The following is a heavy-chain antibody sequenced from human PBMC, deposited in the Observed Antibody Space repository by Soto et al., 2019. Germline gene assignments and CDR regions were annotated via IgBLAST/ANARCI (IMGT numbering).Heavy chain of an antibody. CDR1: GFTFTSSA. J-gene: IGHJ3*02. CDR3: AGYYYDSSGYYTRKGGDAFDI. D-gene: IGHD3-22*01. CDR2: IVAGSGNT. Sequence: ASVKVSCKASGFTFTSSAVQWVRQARGQRLEWIGWIVAGSGNTNYAQKFQERVTITRDMSTSTAYMELSSLRSEDTAVYYCAGYYYDSSGYYTRKGGDAFDIWGQGTMVTVSS. V-gene: IGHV1-58*01.